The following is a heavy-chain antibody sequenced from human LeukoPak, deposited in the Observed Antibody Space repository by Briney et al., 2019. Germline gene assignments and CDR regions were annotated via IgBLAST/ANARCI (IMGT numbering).Heavy chain of an antibody. J-gene: IGHJ4*02. CDR3: AREYSSASNYFDC. CDR1: GFTFSSYW. V-gene: IGHV3-7*03. D-gene: IGHD6-19*01. CDR2: IKQDGSET. Sequence: GGSLRLSCAASGFTFSSYWMTWVRQAPGKGLEWVANIKQDGSETFYVDSVKGRFTISRDNAKYSLYLQMNSLRAEDTAVYYCAREYSSASNYFDCWGQGTLVTVSS.